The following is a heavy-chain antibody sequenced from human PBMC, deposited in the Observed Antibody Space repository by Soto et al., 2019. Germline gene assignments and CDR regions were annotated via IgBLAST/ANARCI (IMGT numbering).Heavy chain of an antibody. V-gene: IGHV4-39*01. Sequence: SETLSLTCTVSGGSISSSSYYWGWIRQPPGKRLEWIGSIYYSGSTYYNPSLKSRVTISVDTSKNQFSLKLSSVTAADTAVYYCASSSYYYDSSGYWGWFDPWGQGTLVTVSS. CDR1: GGSISSSSYY. CDR2: IYYSGST. D-gene: IGHD3-22*01. CDR3: ASSSYYYDSSGYWGWFDP. J-gene: IGHJ5*02.